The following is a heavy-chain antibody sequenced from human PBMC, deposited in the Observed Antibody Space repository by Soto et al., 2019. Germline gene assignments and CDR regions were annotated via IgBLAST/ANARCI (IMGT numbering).Heavy chain of an antibody. V-gene: IGHV3-23*01. CDR1: GFTFSSYA. J-gene: IGHJ4*02. CDR2: ISGSGGST. D-gene: IGHD6-13*01. CDR3: AKDVSDVIAAAPPY. Sequence: GGSLRLSCAASGFTFSSYAMSWVSQAPGKGLEWVSAISGSGGSTYYADSVKGRFTISRDNSKNTLYLQMNRLRAEDTAVYYCAKDVSDVIAAAPPYWGQGPLVTV.